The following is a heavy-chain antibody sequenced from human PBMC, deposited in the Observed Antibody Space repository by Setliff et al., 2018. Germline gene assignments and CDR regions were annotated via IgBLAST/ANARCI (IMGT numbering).Heavy chain of an antibody. V-gene: IGHV4-39*01. Sequence: PSETLSLTCTVSDDSFTSSRYYWGWIRQAPGSGLEWIGSISYSGTPYYNPSLTSRVTISVDTSNNQFSLNLRSVTAADTAIYYCARHFRSSKVQFLEYLTDYYFDSWGQGTLVTVSS. D-gene: IGHD3-3*01. J-gene: IGHJ4*02. CDR1: DDSFTSSRYY. CDR3: ARHFRSSKVQFLEYLTDYYFDS. CDR2: ISYSGTP.